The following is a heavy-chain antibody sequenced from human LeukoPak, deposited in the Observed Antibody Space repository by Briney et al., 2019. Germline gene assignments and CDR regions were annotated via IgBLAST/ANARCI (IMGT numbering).Heavy chain of an antibody. CDR1: GFTFSGYW. D-gene: IGHD5-12*01. Sequence: GGSLRLSCAASGFTFSGYWMHWVRQVPGKGLVWVSRINTDGSSTSYADSVKGRFTISKDNAKNTLYLQMNGLRAEDTAVYYCARDGYSGYDLSADYWGQGTLVTVSS. V-gene: IGHV3-74*01. CDR3: ARDGYSGYDLSADY. J-gene: IGHJ4*02. CDR2: INTDGSST.